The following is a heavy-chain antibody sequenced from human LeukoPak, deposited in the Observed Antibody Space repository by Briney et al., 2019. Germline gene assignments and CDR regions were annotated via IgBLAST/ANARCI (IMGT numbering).Heavy chain of an antibody. CDR3: EGEERLRWFFDY. V-gene: IGHV1-46*01. CDR1: GYTFTSYY. CDR2: INPSGGST. D-gene: IGHD4-23*01. Sequence: ASVNVSCKASGYTFTSYYMHWVRQAPGQGLEWMGIINPSGGSTSYAQKFQGRVTMTRDMSTSTVYMELSSLRSEDTAVYYCEGEERLRWFFDYWGQGTLVAVSP. J-gene: IGHJ4*02.